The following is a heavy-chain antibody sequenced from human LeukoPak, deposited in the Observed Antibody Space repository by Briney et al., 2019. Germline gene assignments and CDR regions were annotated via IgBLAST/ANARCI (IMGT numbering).Heavy chain of an antibody. CDR2: IYHSGST. V-gene: IGHV4-30-2*01. J-gene: IGHJ4*02. CDR1: GGSISSGGYS. CDR3: ASYSSSARSFDY. D-gene: IGHD6-6*01. Sequence: SETLSLTCAVSGGSISSGGYSWSWIRQPPGKDLEWIGYIYHSGSTYYNPSLKSRVTISVDRSKNQFSLKLSSVTAADTAVYYCASYSSSARSFDYWGQGTLVTVSS.